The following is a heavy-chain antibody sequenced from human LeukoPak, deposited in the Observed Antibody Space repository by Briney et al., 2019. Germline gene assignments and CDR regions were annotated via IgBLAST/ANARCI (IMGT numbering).Heavy chain of an antibody. Sequence: GGSLRLSCAASGFTVSSNYMSWVRQAPGKGLEWVSVIYSGGSTYYADSVKGRFTISRDNSKNTLYLQMNSLRAEDTAVYYCARLPSTAIVPYYLDFWGQGTLVTVSS. CDR3: ARLPSTAIVPYYLDF. D-gene: IGHD5-18*01. V-gene: IGHV3-53*01. J-gene: IGHJ4*02. CDR1: GFTVSSNY. CDR2: IYSGGST.